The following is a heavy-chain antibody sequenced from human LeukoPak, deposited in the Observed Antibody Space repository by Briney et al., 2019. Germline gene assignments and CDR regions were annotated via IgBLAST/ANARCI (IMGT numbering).Heavy chain of an antibody. CDR3: ATTEGWFGEPLIYYYGMDV. J-gene: IGHJ6*04. D-gene: IGHD3-10*01. CDR2: ISYDGSNK. V-gene: IGHV3-30*03. Sequence: PGGSLRLSCAASGFTFGSYGMHWVRQAPGKGLEWVAVISYDGSNKYYADSVKGRFTISRDNSKNTLYLQMNSLRAEDTAVYYCATTEGWFGEPLIYYYGMDVWGKGTTVTVSS. CDR1: GFTFGSYG.